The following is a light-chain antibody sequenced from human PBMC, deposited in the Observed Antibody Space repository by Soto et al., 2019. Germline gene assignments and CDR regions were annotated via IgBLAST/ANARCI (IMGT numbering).Light chain of an antibody. J-gene: IGKJ2*01. CDR3: QQYNSWPPYT. CDR1: QSVSSN. Sequence: EIVMTQSPATLSVSPGERATLSCRASQSVSSNLAWYQQKPGQAPRLLIYGASTRATGIPARFSGSGSGTEFTLTISSLQSEDCAVYYWQQYNSWPPYTFGQGTKLEIK. V-gene: IGKV3-15*01. CDR2: GAS.